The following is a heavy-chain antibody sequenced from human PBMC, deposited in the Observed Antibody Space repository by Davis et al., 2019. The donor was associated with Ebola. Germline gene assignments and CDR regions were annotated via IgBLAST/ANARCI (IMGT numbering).Heavy chain of an antibody. CDR1: GGSISSSSYY. CDR3: ARRLAVAGTHWYFDL. V-gene: IGHV4-61*05. Sequence: SETLSLTCTVSGGSISSSSYYWGWIRQPPGKGLEWIGYIYYSGSTNYNPSLKSRVTISVDTSKNQFSLKLSSVTAADTAVYYCARRLAVAGTHWYFDLWGRGTLVTVSS. D-gene: IGHD6-19*01. CDR2: IYYSGST. J-gene: IGHJ2*01.